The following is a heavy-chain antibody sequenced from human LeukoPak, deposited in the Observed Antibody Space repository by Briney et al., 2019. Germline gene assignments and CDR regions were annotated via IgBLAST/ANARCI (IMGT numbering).Heavy chain of an antibody. CDR1: GFTFGDYA. CDR3: TLYYYDSSGYYPFGY. J-gene: IGHJ4*02. CDR2: IRSKAYGGTT. D-gene: IGHD3-22*01. Sequence: SGGSLRLSCTASGFTFGDYAMSWFRQAPGKGLEWVGFIRSKAYGGTTEYAASVKGRFTISRDDSKSIAYLQMNSLKTEDTAVYYCTLYYYDSSGYYPFGYWGQGTLVTVSS. V-gene: IGHV3-49*03.